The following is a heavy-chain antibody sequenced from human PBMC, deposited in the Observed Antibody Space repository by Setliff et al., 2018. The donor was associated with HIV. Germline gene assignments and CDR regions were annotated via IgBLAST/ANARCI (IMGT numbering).Heavy chain of an antibody. V-gene: IGHV4-34*01. J-gene: IGHJ5*02. D-gene: IGHD3-10*01. Sequence: PSETLSLTCAVSGGTFSLHYYTWIRQSPLRGLEWIGEINHSGGTNYNPSLKSRVTVSVDTSKNQFSLKLSSVTAADTAVYYCARTNYLWFGELYWFDPWGQGTLVTVSS. CDR2: INHSGGT. CDR3: ARTNYLWFGELYWFDP. CDR1: GGTFSLHY.